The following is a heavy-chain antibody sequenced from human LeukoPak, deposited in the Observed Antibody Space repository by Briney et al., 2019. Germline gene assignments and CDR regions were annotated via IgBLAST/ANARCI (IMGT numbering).Heavy chain of an antibody. CDR3: ARILIWHDAFDI. V-gene: IGHV4-34*01. D-gene: IGHD3-10*01. Sequence: SETLSLTCAVSGGSFSGYYWSWIRQPPGKGLEWIGEINHSGSTNYNPSLKSRVTISVDTSKNQFSLKLSSVTAADTAVYYCARILIWHDAFDIWGQGTMVTVSS. CDR2: INHSGST. J-gene: IGHJ3*02. CDR1: GGSFSGYY.